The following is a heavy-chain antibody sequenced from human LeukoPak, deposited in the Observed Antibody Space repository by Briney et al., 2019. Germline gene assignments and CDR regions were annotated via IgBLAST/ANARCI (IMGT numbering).Heavy chain of an antibody. CDR3: ARAASKGITGTAPAGS. D-gene: IGHD1-20*01. Sequence: SETLSLTCAVYGGSFSGYYWSWIRQPPGKGLEWIGEINHSGSTNYNPSLKSRVTISVDTSKNQFSLKLSSVTAADTAVYYSARAASKGITGTAPAGSWGQGTLVTVS. CDR1: GGSFSGYY. CDR2: INHSGST. J-gene: IGHJ4*02. V-gene: IGHV4-34*01.